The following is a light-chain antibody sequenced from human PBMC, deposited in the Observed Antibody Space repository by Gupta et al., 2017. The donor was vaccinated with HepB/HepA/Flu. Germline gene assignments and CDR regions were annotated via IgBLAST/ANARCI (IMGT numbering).Light chain of an antibody. CDR3: QQSDTTPWT. CDR1: QSISSY. V-gene: IGKV1-39*01. Sequence: DIQMTQSPSSLSASVGDRVTITCRASQSISSYLNWSQQKPGKAPKLLIYAASSLQSGVPSRISGSASAEDFTLIISMLPPEDFANYYCQQSDTTPWTFGQGTKVEIK. CDR2: AAS. J-gene: IGKJ1*01.